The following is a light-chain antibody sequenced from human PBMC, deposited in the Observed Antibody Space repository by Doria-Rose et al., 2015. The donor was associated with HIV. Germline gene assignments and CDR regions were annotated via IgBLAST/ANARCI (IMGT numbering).Light chain of an antibody. Sequence: QSALIQPASVSASPGQSITISCAGTNSDVGGYNYVAWYQQHPGKAPKLMIYEVTNRPSGVSSRFAGSKSGNTASLTISGLQAEDEAHYYCSSYTFSSTVVFGGGTKLTVL. CDR1: NSDVGGYNY. V-gene: IGLV2-14*01. CDR3: SSYTFSSTVV. CDR2: EVT. J-gene: IGLJ2*01.